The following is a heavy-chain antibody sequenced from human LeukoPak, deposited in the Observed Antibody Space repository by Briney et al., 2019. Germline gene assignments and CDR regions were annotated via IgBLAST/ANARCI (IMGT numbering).Heavy chain of an antibody. CDR2: ISSTATTM. Sequence: GGSLRLSCAASGFTFSGYEMNWVRQAPGRGLEWVSYISSTATTMHYADSVMGRFTISRDNAKKSLYLQMNSLRAEDTAVYYCAREGGYYLRSIDYWGQGTLVTVSS. CDR3: AREGGYYLRSIDY. CDR1: GFTFSGYE. V-gene: IGHV3-48*03. J-gene: IGHJ4*02. D-gene: IGHD1-26*01.